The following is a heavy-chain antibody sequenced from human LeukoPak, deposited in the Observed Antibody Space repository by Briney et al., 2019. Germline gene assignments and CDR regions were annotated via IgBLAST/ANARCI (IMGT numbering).Heavy chain of an antibody. CDR3: ARDGDDTYYFDS. CDR1: GFTFSDYY. V-gene: IGHV3-11*01. CDR2: ISKSGTTI. J-gene: IGHJ4*02. Sequence: GGSLRLSCATSGFTFSDYYMSWIRQAPGKGLEWVSYISKSGTTIYYADSVKGRFTISRDNAKNPLSLYMNSLRAEDTAVYFCARDGDDTYYFDSWGQGALVTVSS.